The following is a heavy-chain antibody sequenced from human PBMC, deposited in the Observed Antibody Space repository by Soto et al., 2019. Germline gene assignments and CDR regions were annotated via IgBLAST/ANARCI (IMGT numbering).Heavy chain of an antibody. D-gene: IGHD3-16*01. CDR2: IHYSGATP. CDR3: ARGGPDLDTIGSFDY. V-gene: IGHV1-46*01. Sequence: QVQLVQSGAEVKMPGASVKVSCKASGYTFTNYYMHWVRQAPGQGLEWMGVIHYSGATPTYAQKFQGRITMARDTSTSTVYVELSSLTSEDTAVYYGARGGPDLDTIGSFDYWGQGTLVTVSS. J-gene: IGHJ4*02. CDR1: GYTFTNYY.